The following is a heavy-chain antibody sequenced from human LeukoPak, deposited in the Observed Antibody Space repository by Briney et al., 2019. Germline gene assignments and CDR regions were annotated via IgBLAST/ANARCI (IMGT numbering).Heavy chain of an antibody. CDR3: AKDVAPDSGWDLDY. CDR1: GLTLSTYS. V-gene: IGHV3-23*01. Sequence: GGSLRLSCAVSGLTLSTYSMTWVRQGPGKGLEWVSSIYNSGAKIFYADSVKGRFTISRDNSKNMLYLQMNSLRVEDTAVYYCAKDVAPDSGWDLDYWGQGTLVTVSS. CDR2: IYNSGAKI. D-gene: IGHD6-19*01. J-gene: IGHJ4*02.